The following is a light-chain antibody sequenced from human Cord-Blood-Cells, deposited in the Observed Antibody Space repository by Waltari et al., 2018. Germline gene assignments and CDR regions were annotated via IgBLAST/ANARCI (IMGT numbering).Light chain of an antibody. CDR3: CSHAGSSTLV. J-gene: IGLJ3*02. CDR2: EGS. V-gene: IGLV2-23*01. CDR1: SSDVGSYNL. Sequence: QSALTQPASVSGSPGQSITISCTGTSSDVGSYNLVPWYQQHPGKAPKLMIYEGSKRPSGVSNRFSGSKSGNTASLTISGLQAEDEADYYCCSHAGSSTLVFGGGTKLTVL.